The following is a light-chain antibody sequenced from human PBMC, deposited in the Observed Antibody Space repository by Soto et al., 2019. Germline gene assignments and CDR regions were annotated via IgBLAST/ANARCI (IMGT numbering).Light chain of an antibody. CDR1: QSISSW. CDR3: QHDHGYPDT. Sequence: DIQMTQSPSTLSASVGDRVTITCRASQSISSWLAWYQQKPGKAPQLLIYKASNLEAGIPARFSGSGSGTEFTLTISGLQPDDFATNYGQHDHGYPDTVGQGIKLEIK. J-gene: IGKJ2*01. V-gene: IGKV1-5*03. CDR2: KAS.